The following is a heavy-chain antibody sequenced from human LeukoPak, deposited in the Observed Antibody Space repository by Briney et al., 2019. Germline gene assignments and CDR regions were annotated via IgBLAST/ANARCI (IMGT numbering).Heavy chain of an antibody. Sequence: SETLSLTCAVYGGSFSGYYWSWIRQPPGKGLEWIGGINHSGSTNYNPSLKSRVTISVDTSKNQFSLKLSSVTAADTAVYYCARGLVGSSSWFDPWGQGTLVTVSS. CDR3: ARGLVGSSSWFDP. V-gene: IGHV4-34*01. J-gene: IGHJ5*02. CDR1: GGSFSGYY. D-gene: IGHD6-6*01. CDR2: INHSGST.